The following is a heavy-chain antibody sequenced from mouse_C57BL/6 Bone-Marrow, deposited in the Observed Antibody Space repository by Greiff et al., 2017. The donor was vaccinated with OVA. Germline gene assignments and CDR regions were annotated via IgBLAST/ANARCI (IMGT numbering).Heavy chain of an antibody. V-gene: IGHV6-6*01. Sequence: EVQLQESGGGLVQPGGSMKLSCAASGFTFSDAWMDWVRQSPEKGLEWVAEIRNKANNHATYYAESVKGRFTISRDDSKSSVYLQMNSLRAEDTGIYYCTGGNYEGVSYYFDYWGQGTTLTVSS. CDR3: TGGNYEGVSYYFDY. CDR2: IRNKANNHAT. CDR1: GFTFSDAW. D-gene: IGHD2-1*01. J-gene: IGHJ2*01.